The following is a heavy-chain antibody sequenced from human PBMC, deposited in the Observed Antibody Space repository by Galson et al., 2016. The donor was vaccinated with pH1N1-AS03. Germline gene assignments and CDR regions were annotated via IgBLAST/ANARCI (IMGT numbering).Heavy chain of an antibody. V-gene: IGHV5-51*03. J-gene: IGHJ4*02. CDR2: IYPGDSDT. CDR3: ARGDGYNDSFDD. D-gene: IGHD5-24*01. Sequence: QSGAEVKKPGESLMISCKASGFRFTTYWIAWVRQLPGKGLEWMGFIYPGDSDTKYSPSFQGQVTISADKSISTAYLRWNSLKASDTAMYYCARGDGYNDSFDDWGQGTLVTVSS. CDR1: GFRFTTYW.